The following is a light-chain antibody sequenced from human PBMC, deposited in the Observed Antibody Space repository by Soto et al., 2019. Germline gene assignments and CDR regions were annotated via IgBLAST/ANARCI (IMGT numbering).Light chain of an antibody. CDR3: SSYAGSNNLV. CDR1: SSDVGGYNY. Sequence: QSVLTQPPSASGSPGQSFTITCTATSSDVGGYNYVSWYQQHPGKAPKLMIYEVSKRPSGVPDRFSGSKSGNTASLTVSGLQAEDEADYYCSSYAGSNNLVFGGRTKVTVL. CDR2: EVS. J-gene: IGLJ2*01. V-gene: IGLV2-8*01.